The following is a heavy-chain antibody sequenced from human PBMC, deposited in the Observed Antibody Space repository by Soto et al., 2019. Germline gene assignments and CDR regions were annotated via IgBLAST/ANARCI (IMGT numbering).Heavy chain of an antibody. J-gene: IGHJ5*02. CDR2: LNTYGNT. CDR1: GGSISSYR. CDR3: GRESGETWDYEAS. Sequence: QVQLQESGPGLVRPSETLSLTCTVSGGSISSYRWSWIRQPAGKGLEWIGRLNTYGNTHYNPSLKSRVTVSVDTSRNQFFLTLRSVTAADSAVYPCGRESGETWDYEASWGQGTPVTVSS. V-gene: IGHV4-4*07. D-gene: IGHD1-7*01.